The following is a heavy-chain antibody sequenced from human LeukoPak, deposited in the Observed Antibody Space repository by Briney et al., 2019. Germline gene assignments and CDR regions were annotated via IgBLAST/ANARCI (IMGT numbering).Heavy chain of an antibody. CDR3: AKWGATRGYFDY. V-gene: IGHV3-23*01. CDR2: ISGGGGNT. D-gene: IGHD1-26*01. Sequence: GGSLRLSCAASGFTFNNYWMHWVRQAPGMGLVWVSSISGGGGNTYNADSVKGRFTISRDNSKNTLYLQMSSLRAEDTAVYYCAKWGATRGYFDYWGQGTLVTVSS. CDR1: GFTFNNYW. J-gene: IGHJ4*02.